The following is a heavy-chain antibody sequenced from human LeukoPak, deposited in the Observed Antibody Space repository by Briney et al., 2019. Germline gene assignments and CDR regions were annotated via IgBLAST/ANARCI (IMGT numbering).Heavy chain of an antibody. Sequence: PSQTLSLTCTVSGGSISSGDYYWSWIRQPPGKGLEWIGYIYYSGSTYYNPSLKSRVTISVDTSKNQFSLKLSSVTAADTAVHYCARADRSSGYYGGDYYYGMDVWGQGTTVTVSS. D-gene: IGHD3-22*01. J-gene: IGHJ6*02. CDR2: IYYSGST. CDR3: ARADRSSGYYGGDYYYGMDV. V-gene: IGHV4-30-4*01. CDR1: GGSISSGDYY.